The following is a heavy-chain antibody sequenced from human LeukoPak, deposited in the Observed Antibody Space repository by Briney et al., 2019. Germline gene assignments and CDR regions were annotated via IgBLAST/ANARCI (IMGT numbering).Heavy chain of an antibody. CDR3: ARGPQQLDHFFDY. CDR2: IYSGGST. Sequence: GGSLRLSCAASGFTVSSNYMSWVRQAPGKGLEWVSVIYSGGSTYYADSVKGRFTIPRDNSKNTLYLQMNSLRAEDTAVYYCARGPQQLDHFFDYWGQGTLVTVSS. D-gene: IGHD6-13*01. J-gene: IGHJ4*02. V-gene: IGHV3-53*01. CDR1: GFTVSSNY.